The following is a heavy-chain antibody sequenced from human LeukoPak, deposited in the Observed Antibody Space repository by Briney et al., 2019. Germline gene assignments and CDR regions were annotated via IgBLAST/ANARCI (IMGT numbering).Heavy chain of an antibody. CDR3: AKGWRSSSWFMFCDY. Sequence: GGSLGLSCAASGFTFSSYAMSWVRQAPGKGLEWVSAISGSGGSTYYADSVKGRFTISRDNSKNTLYLQMNSLRAEDTAVYYCAKGWRSSSWFMFCDYWGQGTLVTVSS. V-gene: IGHV3-23*01. CDR1: GFTFSSYA. D-gene: IGHD6-13*01. J-gene: IGHJ4*02. CDR2: ISGSGGST.